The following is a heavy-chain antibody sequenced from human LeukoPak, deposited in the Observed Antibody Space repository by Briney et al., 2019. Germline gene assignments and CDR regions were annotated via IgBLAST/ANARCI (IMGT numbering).Heavy chain of an antibody. D-gene: IGHD3-3*01. J-gene: IGHJ4*02. CDR3: ARDRYDFWSGFLFDY. Sequence: PGGSLRLSCAASGFTFSSYEMNWVRQAPGKGLEWVSYISSSGSTIYYADSVKGRFTISRDNAKNSLYLQMNSLRAEDTAFYYCARDRYDFWSGFLFDYWGQGTLVTVSS. CDR1: GFTFSSYE. V-gene: IGHV3-48*03. CDR2: ISSSGSTI.